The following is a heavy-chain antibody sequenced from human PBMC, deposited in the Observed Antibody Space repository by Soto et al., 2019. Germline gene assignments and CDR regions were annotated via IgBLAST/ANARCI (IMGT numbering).Heavy chain of an antibody. D-gene: IGHD2-2*03. CDR2: IKQDGSEK. V-gene: IGHV3-7*01. Sequence: EVQLVESGGDLVQPGGSLRLSCAASGFTFSSYWMSWVRQAPGKGLEWGANIKQDGSEKYYVDSVKGRFTISRDNAKNSLYLQMNSLRAEDTAVYYCARDVGYCISTSCYPDYYYGMDVWGQGTTVTVSS. CDR1: GFTFSSYW. CDR3: ARDVGYCISTSCYPDYYYGMDV. J-gene: IGHJ6*02.